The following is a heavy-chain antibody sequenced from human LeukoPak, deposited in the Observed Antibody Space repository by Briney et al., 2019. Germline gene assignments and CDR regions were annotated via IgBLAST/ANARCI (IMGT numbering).Heavy chain of an antibody. D-gene: IGHD6-19*01. J-gene: IGHJ4*02. CDR3: AKQGSRGWLSAFKY. CDR1: GFTFSSYS. V-gene: IGHV3-23*01. CDR2: ISGSDGTT. Sequence: PGGSLRLSCAASGFTFSSYSMSWVRQAPGKGLEWVSGISGSDGTTYFADSVKGRFTISRDNSKNTLYLQMNSLRADDTALYYCAKQGSRGWLSAFKYWGQGALVTVSS.